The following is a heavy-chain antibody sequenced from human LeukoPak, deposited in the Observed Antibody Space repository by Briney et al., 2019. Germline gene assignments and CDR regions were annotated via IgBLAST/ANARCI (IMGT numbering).Heavy chain of an antibody. V-gene: IGHV3-30*02. CDR3: AKDHDSSGYYCFDY. D-gene: IGHD3-22*01. CDR2: MRYDGSNK. Sequence: GGSLRLSCAASGFRFTTQEMTWVRQAPGKGLEWVAFMRYDGSNKYYADSVKGRFTISRDNSKNTLYLQMNSLRAEDTAVYYCAKDHDSSGYYCFDYWGQGTLVTVSS. J-gene: IGHJ4*02. CDR1: GFRFTTQE.